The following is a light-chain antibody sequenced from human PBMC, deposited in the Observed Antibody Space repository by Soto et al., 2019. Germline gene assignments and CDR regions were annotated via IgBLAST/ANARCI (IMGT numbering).Light chain of an antibody. CDR3: MQGITFT. CDR1: QSLVHSDGNSY. J-gene: IGKJ1*01. V-gene: IGKV2-30*02. CDR2: KVS. Sequence: DVLMTQSPLSLPVTLGQPASVSCRSSQSLVHSDGNSYLSWFQQRPGQSPRRLIYKVSNRDSGVPDRFSGSGSDTDFTLKISRVEAEDVGVYYCMQGITFTFGQGTKVDIK.